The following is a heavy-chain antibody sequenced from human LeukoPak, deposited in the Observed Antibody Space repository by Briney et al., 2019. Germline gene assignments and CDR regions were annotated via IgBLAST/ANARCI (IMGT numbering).Heavy chain of an antibody. J-gene: IGHJ4*02. Sequence: KPGGSLRLSCAASGFTFSSYSMNWVRQAPGKGLEWVSSISSSSSYIYYADSVKGRFTISRDNAKNSLYLQMNSLRAEDTAVYYCARDSNSGSWGVVDYWGQGTLVTVSS. CDR1: GFTFSSYS. D-gene: IGHD1-26*01. V-gene: IGHV3-21*01. CDR2: ISSSSSYI. CDR3: ARDSNSGSWGVVDY.